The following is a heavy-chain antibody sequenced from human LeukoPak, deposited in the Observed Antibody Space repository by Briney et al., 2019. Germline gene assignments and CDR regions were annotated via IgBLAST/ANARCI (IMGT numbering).Heavy chain of an antibody. CDR3: ATGDGYNSFDY. CDR2: IYTSGST. J-gene: IGHJ4*02. V-gene: IGHV4-4*07. CDR1: GGSFSSYY. Sequence: PSETLSLTCTVSGGSFSSYYWSWIRQPAGKGLEWIGRIYTSGSTNYNSSLKSRVTMSVDTSKNQVSLKLSSVTAADTAVYYCATGDGYNSFDYWGQGTLVTVPS. D-gene: IGHD5-24*01.